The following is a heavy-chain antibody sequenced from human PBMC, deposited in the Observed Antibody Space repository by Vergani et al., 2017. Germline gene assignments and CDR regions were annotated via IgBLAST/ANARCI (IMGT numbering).Heavy chain of an antibody. CDR1: GDSVISTDYH. CDR3: ARGRYYDSSGYYYLFDY. D-gene: IGHD3-22*01. J-gene: IGHJ4*02. CDR2: MDYSGST. V-gene: IGHV4-39*07. Sequence: QVQLQESGPGLVKPSETLSLTCTVSGDSVISTDYHWGWIRQPPGKGLERIGSMDYSGSTNYNPSLKSRVTISVDTSKNQFSLKLSSVTAADTAVYYCARGRYYDSSGYYYLFDYWGQGTLVTVSS.